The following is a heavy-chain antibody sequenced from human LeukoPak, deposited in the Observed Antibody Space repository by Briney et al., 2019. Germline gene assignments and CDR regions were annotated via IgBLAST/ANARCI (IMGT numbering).Heavy chain of an antibody. V-gene: IGHV3-30-3*01. J-gene: IGHJ3*02. CDR2: ISYDGSNK. Sequence: GGSLRLSCAASGFTFSSYAMHWVRQAPGKGLEWVAVISYDGSNKYYADSVKGRFTISRDNSKNTLYLQMNSLRAEDTAVYYCAKDSARLPSIWGQGTMVTVSS. D-gene: IGHD4-11*01. CDR3: AKDSARLPSI. CDR1: GFTFSSYA.